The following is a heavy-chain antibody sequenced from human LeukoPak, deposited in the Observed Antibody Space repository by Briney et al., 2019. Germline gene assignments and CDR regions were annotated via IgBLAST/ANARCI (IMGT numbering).Heavy chain of an antibody. CDR3: ARDRYYYDSSGYLVDY. D-gene: IGHD3-22*01. Sequence: QPGGSLRLSCAASGFTFSSYEMNWVRQAPGKGLEWVSYISSSGSTIYYADSVKGRFTISRDNAKNSLYLQMNSLRAEDTAVYYCARDRYYYDSSGYLVDYWGQGTLVTVSS. V-gene: IGHV3-48*03. CDR2: ISSSGSTI. CDR1: GFTFSSYE. J-gene: IGHJ4*02.